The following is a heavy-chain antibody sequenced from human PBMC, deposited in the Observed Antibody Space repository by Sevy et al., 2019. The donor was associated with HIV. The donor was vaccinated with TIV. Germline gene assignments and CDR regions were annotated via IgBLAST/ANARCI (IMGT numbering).Heavy chain of an antibody. CDR3: ARESGDCSSTSCYEGVFDY. V-gene: IGHV4-61*02. J-gene: IGHJ4*02. CDR2: IYTSGST. CDR1: GGSISSGNYY. D-gene: IGHD2-2*01. Sequence: SETLSLTCTVSGGSISSGNYYWSWIRRPAGKGLEGIGRIYTSGSTNYNPSLKSRVTISVDTSKNQFSLKLSSVTAADTAVHYCARESGDCSSTSCYEGVFDYWGQGTLVTVSS.